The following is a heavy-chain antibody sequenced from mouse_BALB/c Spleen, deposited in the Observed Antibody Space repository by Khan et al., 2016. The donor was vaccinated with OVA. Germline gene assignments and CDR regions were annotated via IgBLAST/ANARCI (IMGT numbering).Heavy chain of an antibody. Sequence: VQLQESGAELARPGASLKMSCKASGYTFTSYTIHWVRQRPGRTLEWIGHINPSNDYTNYNQNFKDKATLIVDKSSSTAYMQLSSLTSEDSAVYYCVREGAYYRSDGWFAYWGQGTLVTVSA. CDR2: INPSNDYT. CDR3: VREGAYYRSDGWFAY. V-gene: IGHV1-4*01. CDR1: GYTFTSYT. J-gene: IGHJ3*01. D-gene: IGHD2-14*01.